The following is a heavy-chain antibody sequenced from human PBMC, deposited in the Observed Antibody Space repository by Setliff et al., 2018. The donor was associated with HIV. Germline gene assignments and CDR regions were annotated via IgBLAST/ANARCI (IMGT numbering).Heavy chain of an antibody. CDR1: GGSSSTSDYY. CDR3: ARGAPYGSGRHRWNS. CDR2: IYYSGST. D-gene: IGHD3-10*01. J-gene: IGHJ4*02. Sequence: SETLSLTCTVSGGSSSTSDYYWGWIRQPPGKGLEWIGSIYYSGSTYYNPSLTSRVTISVDTSNNKFSLRLTSVTAADTALYYCARGAPYGSGRHRWNSWGQGTLVTVSS. V-gene: IGHV4-39*07.